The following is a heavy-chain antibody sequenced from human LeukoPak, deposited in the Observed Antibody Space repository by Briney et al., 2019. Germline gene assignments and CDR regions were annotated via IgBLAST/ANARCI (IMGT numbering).Heavy chain of an antibody. J-gene: IGHJ6*02. CDR3: ARTYSGYDLSSNAMDV. CDR2: IYHSGST. CDR1: GGSISSGGYS. V-gene: IGHV4-30-2*01. Sequence: PSQTLSLTCAVSGGSISSGGYSWSWIRQPPGKGLEWIGYIYHSGSTYYNPSLKSRVTISVDRSKNQFSLHLNSVTAEDSAVYYCARTYSGYDLSSNAMDVWGQGTTVTVSS. D-gene: IGHD5-12*01.